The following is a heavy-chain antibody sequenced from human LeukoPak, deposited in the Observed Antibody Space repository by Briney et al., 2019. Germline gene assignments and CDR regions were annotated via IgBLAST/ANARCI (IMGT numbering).Heavy chain of an antibody. J-gene: IGHJ4*02. CDR2: IWYDGNNK. V-gene: IGHV3-33*01. CDR3: ASDHGAY. D-gene: IGHD1-26*01. Sequence: PGGSLRLSCAASALTFSTYGMHWVRQAPGKGLEWVAAIWYDGNNKYYADSVKGRFTISRDNSKSTLFLQMGGLRAEDTALYYCASDHGAYWGQGTLVTVSS. CDR1: ALTFSTYG.